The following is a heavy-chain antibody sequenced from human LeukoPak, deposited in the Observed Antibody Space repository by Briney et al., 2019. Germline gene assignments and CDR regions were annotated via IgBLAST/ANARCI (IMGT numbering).Heavy chain of an antibody. CDR3: ARVPGYSGYDFDY. J-gene: IGHJ4*02. CDR1: GFTFSSYA. Sequence: GGSLRLSCAASGFTFSSYAMHWVRQAPGKGLEWVAVISYDGSNKYYADSVKGRFTISRDNSKNTLYLQMNSLRAEDTAVYYCARVPGYSGYDFDYWGQGTLVTVSS. D-gene: IGHD5-12*01. V-gene: IGHV3-30-3*01. CDR2: ISYDGSNK.